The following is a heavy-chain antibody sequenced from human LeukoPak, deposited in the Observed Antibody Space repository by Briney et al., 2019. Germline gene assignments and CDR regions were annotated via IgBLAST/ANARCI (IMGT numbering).Heavy chain of an antibody. J-gene: IGHJ3*02. CDR1: GYSFTTYW. V-gene: IGHV5-51*01. D-gene: IGHD1-26*01. CDR2: IYPGDSDT. CDR3: ARRKVGPTWKTAFDI. Sequence: GESLKISCRGSGYSFTTYWIGRVRQMSGKGLEWMGIIYPGDSDTRYSTSFQGQVTISADKSISTAYLQWSSLKASDTAMYYCARRKVGPTWKTAFDIWGQGTMVTVSS.